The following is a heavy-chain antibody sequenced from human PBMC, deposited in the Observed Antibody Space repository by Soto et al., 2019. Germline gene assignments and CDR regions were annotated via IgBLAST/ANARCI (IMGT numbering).Heavy chain of an antibody. CDR1: GASIRTYS. V-gene: IGHV4-4*07. CDR3: AKDQSGAADI. CDR2: ISTNGRT. J-gene: IGHJ3*02. D-gene: IGHD7-27*01. Sequence: QVQLQESGPGLVEPSETLSLTCTVSGASIRTYSWSWIRQSAGKGLEWIGHISTNGRTNYIPSLKSRITMSVDTSKNQVSLNLKFVTAADTAVYFCAKDQSGAADIWGQGTMVTVS.